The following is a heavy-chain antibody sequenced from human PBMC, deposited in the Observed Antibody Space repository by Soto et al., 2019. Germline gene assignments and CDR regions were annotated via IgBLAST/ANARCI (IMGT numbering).Heavy chain of an antibody. D-gene: IGHD5-18*01. V-gene: IGHV1-69*13. J-gene: IGHJ6*02. CDR1: GGTFSSYA. Sequence: SVTVSCTASGGTFSSYAIGWVRQAPGQGLEWMGGIIPIFGTANYAQKFQGRVTITADESTSTAYMELSSLRSEDTAVYYCARGGTAMVPPGDYYYYYGMDVWGQGTTVTVSS. CDR2: IIPIFGTA. CDR3: ARGGTAMVPPGDYYYYYGMDV.